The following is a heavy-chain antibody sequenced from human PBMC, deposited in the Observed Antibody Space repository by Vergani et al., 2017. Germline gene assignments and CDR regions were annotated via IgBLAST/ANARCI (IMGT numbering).Heavy chain of an antibody. CDR2: LTGGGGST. CDR1: GFTFSTYA. CDR3: AREYSYSSAWPYFDS. Sequence: EVQLLESGGSLKQPGGSVRLSCAASGFTFSTYAMHWVRQAPGKGLEWVSALTGGGGSTYYADSFKGRFTISRDSSKTLYLQMDRLTVEDTAIYFCAREYSYSSAWPYFDSRGQGTLVTVSS. J-gene: IGHJ4*02. D-gene: IGHD3-22*01. V-gene: IGHV3-23*01.